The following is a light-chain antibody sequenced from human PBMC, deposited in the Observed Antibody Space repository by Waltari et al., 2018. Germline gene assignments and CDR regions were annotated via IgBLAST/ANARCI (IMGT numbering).Light chain of an antibody. CDR3: AAWDDSLYGRV. CDR1: SSNIAVNT. V-gene: IGLV1-44*01. Sequence: QSVLTQPPSASGTPGQTVSISCSGGSSNIAVNTVNWYQQLPGMAPKLLINGNNQRPSGVPDRFSGSNSGTSASLAISGLQSEDEADYYCAAWDDSLYGRVFGGGTKLTVL. J-gene: IGLJ2*01. CDR2: GNN.